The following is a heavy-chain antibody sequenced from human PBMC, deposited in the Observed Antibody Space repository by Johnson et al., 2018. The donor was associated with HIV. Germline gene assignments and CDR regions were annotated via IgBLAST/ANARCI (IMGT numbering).Heavy chain of an antibody. V-gene: IGHV3-30-3*01. Sequence: QMQLVESGGGVVQPGRSLRLSCAASGFTFSSYAMHWVRQAPGKGLEWVAVISYDGSNKYYADSVKGRFTIPRDNSKNTLYLQMNSLRAEDTAVYYCAKEVPVYSYGYYDAFDIWGQGTMVTVSS. D-gene: IGHD5-18*01. CDR1: GFTFSSYA. CDR3: AKEVPVYSYGYYDAFDI. CDR2: ISYDGSNK. J-gene: IGHJ3*02.